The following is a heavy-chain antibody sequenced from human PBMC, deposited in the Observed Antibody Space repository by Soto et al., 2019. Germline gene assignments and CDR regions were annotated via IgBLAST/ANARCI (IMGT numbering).Heavy chain of an antibody. J-gene: IGHJ6*03. V-gene: IGHV3-53*04. D-gene: IGHD3-10*01. CDR3: ARDNYYAPGSSNPGYMDA. Sequence: GGSLRFACGAAGCSVSSKYMSWVGQAPGKGLEWVSVIYSGGVTYYADSVKGRFTISRHNSKNTLYLQMNSLRAEDTAVYYCARDNYYAPGSSNPGYMDAWGKGTTVTVSS. CDR2: IYSGGVT. CDR1: GCSVSSKY.